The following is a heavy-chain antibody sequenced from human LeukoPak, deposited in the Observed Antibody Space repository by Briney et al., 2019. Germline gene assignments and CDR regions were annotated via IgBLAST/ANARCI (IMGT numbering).Heavy chain of an antibody. D-gene: IGHD6-19*01. Sequence: SETLSLTCAVYGGSFSGYYWSWIRQPPGRGLEWIGEINHSGSTNYNPSLKSRVTISVDTSKNQFSLKLSSVTAADTAVYCCARGHSSGWYGLFDIWGQGTIVTVSS. CDR3: ARGHSSGWYGLFDI. J-gene: IGHJ3*02. CDR2: INHSGST. CDR1: GGSFSGYY. V-gene: IGHV4-34*01.